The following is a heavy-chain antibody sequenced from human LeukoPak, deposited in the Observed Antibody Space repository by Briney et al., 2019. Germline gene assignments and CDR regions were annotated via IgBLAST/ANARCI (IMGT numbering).Heavy chain of an antibody. CDR3: VRHSGWYFGY. V-gene: IGHV4-4*02. J-gene: IGHJ4*02. CDR2: IHHSGRS. CDR1: VDSVSGSFW. Sequence: SETLSLTFAVSVDSVSGSFWWSWVRQRPGKGLEWIGEIHHSGRSNYTPSLESRVIISLDGSKNLLSLELSSVTAADTAVYYCVRHSGWYFGYWGQGTLVTVSS. D-gene: IGHD6-19*01.